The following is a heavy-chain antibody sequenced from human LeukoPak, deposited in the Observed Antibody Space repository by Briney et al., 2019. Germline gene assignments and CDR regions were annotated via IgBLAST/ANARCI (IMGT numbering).Heavy chain of an antibody. CDR1: GFTFSSYA. V-gene: IGHV3-64*01. J-gene: IGHJ4*02. Sequence: GGSLRLSCAASGFTFSSYAMHWVRQAPGKGLEYVSAISSNGGSTYYANSVKGRFTISRDNSKNTLYLQMGSLGAEDMAVYYCARAELAAAAGPSPPDYWGQGTLVTVSS. D-gene: IGHD6-13*01. CDR3: ARAELAAAAGPSPPDY. CDR2: ISSNGGST.